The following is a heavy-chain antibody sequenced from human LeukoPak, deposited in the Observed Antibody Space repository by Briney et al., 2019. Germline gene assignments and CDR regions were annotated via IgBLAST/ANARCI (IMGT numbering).Heavy chain of an antibody. CDR3: TRVMIVVVAADY. V-gene: IGHV3-33*01. CDR1: GFTFSNYG. CDR2: IWFDGSNK. J-gene: IGHJ4*02. D-gene: IGHD3-22*01. Sequence: PGGSLRLSCAASGFTFSNYGMHWVRQAPGKGLEWVAAIWFDGSNKYYADSVKGRFTISRDNSKNTLYLQMNSLKTEDTAVYYCTRVMIVVVAADYWGQGTLVTVSS.